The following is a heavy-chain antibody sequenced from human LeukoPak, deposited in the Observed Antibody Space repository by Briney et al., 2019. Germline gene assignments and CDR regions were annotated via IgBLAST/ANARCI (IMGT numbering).Heavy chain of an antibody. J-gene: IGHJ4*02. D-gene: IGHD3-9*01. CDR3: ARGRPYYDILTGYYISLPDY. CDR1: GGSFSGYY. V-gene: IGHV4-34*01. Sequence: SETLSLTCAVYGGSFSGYYWSWIRQPPGKGLEWIGYIYYSGSTNYNPSLKSRVTISVDTSKNQFSLKLSSVTAADTAVYYCARGRPYYDILTGYYISLPDYWGQGTLVTVSS. CDR2: IYYSGST.